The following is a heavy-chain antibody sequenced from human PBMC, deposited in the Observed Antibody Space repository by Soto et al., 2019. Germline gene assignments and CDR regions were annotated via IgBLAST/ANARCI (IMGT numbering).Heavy chain of an antibody. CDR1: GYTFTGHG. CDR3: ARNDYGDYAIDY. J-gene: IGHJ4*02. CDR2: IIAGNGEA. V-gene: IGHV1-18*04. D-gene: IGHD4-17*01. Sequence: ASSEGLLQDSGYTFTGHGISWVRQAPGQGLEWMGWIIAGNGEANYAKNFQGRVTMTTDKSTSTAYMELRSLRSNDTAVYYCARNDYGDYAIDYWGQGTLVTVSS.